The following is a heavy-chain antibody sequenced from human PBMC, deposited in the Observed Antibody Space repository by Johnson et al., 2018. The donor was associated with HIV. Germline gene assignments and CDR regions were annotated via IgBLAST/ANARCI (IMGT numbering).Heavy chain of an antibody. CDR1: GFTFDDYG. CDR3: ASTRLGAFDI. CDR2: IYSGGST. D-gene: IGHD6-6*01. J-gene: IGHJ3*02. V-gene: IGHV3-66*01. Sequence: VTLVESGGGVVRPGGSLRLSCAASGFTFDDYGMSWVRQAPGKGLEWVSGIYSGGSTFYADSVKGRFTISRDNSGNTLYLQMDSLRVEDTAVYYCASTRLGAFDIWGQGTMVTVSS.